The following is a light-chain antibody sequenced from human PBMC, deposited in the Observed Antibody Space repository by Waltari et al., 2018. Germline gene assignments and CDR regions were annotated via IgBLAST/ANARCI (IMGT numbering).Light chain of an antibody. V-gene: IGKV4-1*01. Sequence: IVRTQSPPPLAVSLVGGATPNSRSIRSVLLNSNNKNYLAWYQQRPGQPPNLLIYWASTRESGVPDRFSGSGSGTDFTLPINSLQAEDVAVYYCQQYFTPPPTFGHGTKVEIK. CDR1: RSVLLNSNNKNY. J-gene: IGKJ1*01. CDR3: QQYFTPPPT. CDR2: WAS.